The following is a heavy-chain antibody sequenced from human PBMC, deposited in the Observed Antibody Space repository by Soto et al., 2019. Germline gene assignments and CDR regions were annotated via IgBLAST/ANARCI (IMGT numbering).Heavy chain of an antibody. CDR1: GGSVSSGSYY. J-gene: IGHJ4*02. CDR3: ARDLGLTGYYY. D-gene: IGHD3-9*01. Sequence: SETLSLTCTVSGGSVSSGSYYWSWIRQPPGKGLEWIGYIYYSGSTNYNPSLKSRVTISVDTSKNQFSLKLSSVTAADTAVYYCARDLGLTGYYYWGQGTLVTVSS. V-gene: IGHV4-61*01. CDR2: IYYSGST.